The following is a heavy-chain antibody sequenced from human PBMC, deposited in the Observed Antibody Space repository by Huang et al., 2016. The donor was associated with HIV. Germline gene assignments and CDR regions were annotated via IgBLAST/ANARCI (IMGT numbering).Heavy chain of an antibody. J-gene: IGHJ4*02. CDR1: GGTFSKYA. CDR2: SSPRFGTP. V-gene: IGHV1-69*13. D-gene: IGHD4-17*01. Sequence: QVQLVQSGAEVKTPGSSVKVSCKASGGTFSKYAISWGRQAPGQGLEWMGGSSPRFGTPNYDRKFQGRVTSTADESTSTTYVEVSSLRSEDTALYYCARGQLGSYGDYDVLYWGQGTLVTVSS. CDR3: ARGQLGSYGDYDVLY.